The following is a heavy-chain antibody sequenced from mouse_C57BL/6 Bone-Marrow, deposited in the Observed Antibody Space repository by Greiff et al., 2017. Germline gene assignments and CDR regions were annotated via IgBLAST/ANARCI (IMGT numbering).Heavy chain of an antibody. D-gene: IGHD2-4*01. Sequence: QVQLQQSGAELVRPGTSVKMSCKASGYTFTNYWIGWAKQRPGHGLEWIGDIYPGGGYTNYNEKFKGKATLTADKSSSTAYMQFSSLTSEDSAIYYCVLRGGYDYDVIADWGQGTLVTVSA. CDR3: VLRGGYDYDVIAD. V-gene: IGHV1-63*01. J-gene: IGHJ3*01. CDR2: IYPGGGYT. CDR1: GYTFTNYW.